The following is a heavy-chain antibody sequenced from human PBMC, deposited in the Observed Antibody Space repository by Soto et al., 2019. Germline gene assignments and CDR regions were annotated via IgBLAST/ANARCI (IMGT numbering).Heavy chain of an antibody. CDR1: GGSFSGYY. CDR2: INHSGST. J-gene: IGHJ6*03. Sequence: SETLSLTCAVYGGSFSGYYCTSLRQPPGKGLEWIGEINHSGSTNYNPSLKSRVTISVDTSKNQFSLKLSSVTAADTAVYYCARRLEPQLVSDYYMDVWGKGTTVTVSS. V-gene: IGHV4-34*01. CDR3: ARRLEPQLVSDYYMDV. D-gene: IGHD6-13*01.